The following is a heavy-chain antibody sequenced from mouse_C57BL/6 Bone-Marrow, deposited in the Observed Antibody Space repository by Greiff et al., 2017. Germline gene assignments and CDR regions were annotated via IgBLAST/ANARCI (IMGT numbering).Heavy chain of an antibody. CDR1: GYTFTSYW. V-gene: IGHV1-59*01. CDR2: IDPSDSYT. CDR3: ARANSNYLVDY. J-gene: IGHJ4*01. D-gene: IGHD2-5*01. Sequence: VQLQQPGAELVRPGTSVKLSCKASGYTFTSYWMHWVKQRPGQGLEWIGVIDPSDSYTNYNQKFKGKATLTVETSSSTAYMQLSSLTSEDSAVYYCARANSNYLVDYWGQGTSVTVSS.